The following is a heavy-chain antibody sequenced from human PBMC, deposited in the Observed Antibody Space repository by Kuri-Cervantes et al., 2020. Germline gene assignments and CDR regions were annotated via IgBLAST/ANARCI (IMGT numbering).Heavy chain of an antibody. CDR3: ARGLCQQPVLDAIDI. CDR2: INYSGST. V-gene: IGHV4-59*01. Sequence: SETLSLTCTVPGGSINTYYWTWIRQPPGKGLEWIGYINYSGSTNYNPSLKSRVTISLDTSKNQSSLKLSSVIAADTAIYYCARGLCQQPVLDAIDIWGQGIMVTVSS. CDR1: GGSINTYY. J-gene: IGHJ3*02. D-gene: IGHD6-13*01.